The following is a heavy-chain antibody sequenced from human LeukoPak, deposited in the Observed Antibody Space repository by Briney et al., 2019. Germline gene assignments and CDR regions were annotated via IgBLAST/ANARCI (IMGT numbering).Heavy chain of an antibody. V-gene: IGHV5-51*01. D-gene: IGHD5-24*01. Sequence: GDDLKISCRGSGCSFTTYWIGWGLQMPGEGLEWRGIIYPGDSDTRYSPSFQGLVTLSADKSINTAYLLWSSLKASDTALYYCVRDGYNHDAFDIWGQGTMVTVSS. CDR1: GCSFTTYW. CDR2: IYPGDSDT. CDR3: VRDGYNHDAFDI. J-gene: IGHJ3*02.